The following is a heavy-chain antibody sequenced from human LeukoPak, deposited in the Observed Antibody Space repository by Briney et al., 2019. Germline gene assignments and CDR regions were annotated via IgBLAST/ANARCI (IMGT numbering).Heavy chain of an antibody. V-gene: IGHV1-18*01. J-gene: IGHJ3*02. Sequence: ASVKVSCKASGYSLTSYGITWVRQAPGQGLEWMGWINVYTGNTNYAQKLQGRVTMTTDTSTSTAYMELRSLRSDDTAVYYCARRVKGAFDIWGQGTMVTVSS. CDR2: INVYTGNT. CDR3: ARRVKGAFDI. CDR1: GYSLTSYG.